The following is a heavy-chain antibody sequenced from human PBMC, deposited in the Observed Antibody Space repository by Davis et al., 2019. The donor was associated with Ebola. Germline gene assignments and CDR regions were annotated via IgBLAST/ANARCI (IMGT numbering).Heavy chain of an antibody. Sequence: PGGSLRLSCAASGFTFSSYAMHWVRQAPGKGLEWVAVISYDGSNKYYADSVKGRFTISRDNSKNTLYLQMNSLRAEDTAVYYCARVFDRFLEWLPPTRNYGMDVWGQGTTVTVSS. CDR3: ARVFDRFLEWLPPTRNYGMDV. V-gene: IGHV3-30-3*01. CDR2: ISYDGSNK. CDR1: GFTFSSYA. D-gene: IGHD3-3*01. J-gene: IGHJ6*02.